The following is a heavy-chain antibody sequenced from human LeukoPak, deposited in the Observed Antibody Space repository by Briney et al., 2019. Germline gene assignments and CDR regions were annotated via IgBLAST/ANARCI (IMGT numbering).Heavy chain of an antibody. CDR1: GFTFNSYA. Sequence: PGGSLRLSCAASGFTFNSYAMSWVRQAPGKGLDGVSAITGSGGTTYYADSVKGRFTMSRDNSKNTLYLLTNSLRAEDTAVYHCAKDSGAYCSGGSCYRGYFHNWGQGTLVTVSS. J-gene: IGHJ4*02. D-gene: IGHD2-15*01. V-gene: IGHV3-23*01. CDR3: AKDSGAYCSGGSCYRGYFHN. CDR2: ITGSGGTT.